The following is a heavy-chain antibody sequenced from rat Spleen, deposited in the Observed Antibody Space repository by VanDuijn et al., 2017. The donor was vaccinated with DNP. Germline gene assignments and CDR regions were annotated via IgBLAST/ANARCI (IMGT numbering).Heavy chain of an antibody. J-gene: IGHJ4*01. D-gene: IGHD1-1*01. CDR3: TTLITFMSG. CDR1: GFTFSNYA. V-gene: IGHV5-7*01. Sequence: EVQLVESGGGLVQPGRSMKLSCAASGFTFSNYAMAWVRQSPKMGLEWVATIIYDGSHTYYRDSVKGRFTISRDNAKSSLFLQMDSLRSEDTATYYCTTLITFMSGWSQGTSVTVSS. CDR2: IIYDGSHT.